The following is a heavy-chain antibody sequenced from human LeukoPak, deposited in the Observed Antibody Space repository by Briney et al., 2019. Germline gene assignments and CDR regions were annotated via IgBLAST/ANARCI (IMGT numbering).Heavy chain of an antibody. V-gene: IGHV4-4*07. J-gene: IGHJ4*02. CDR3: AREVGYSSSWYGIYYFDY. CDR1: GGSISSYY. CDR2: IYTSGST. D-gene: IGHD6-13*01. Sequence: SETLSPTCTVSGGSISSYYWSWIRQPAGKGLEWIGRIYTSGSTNYNPSLKSRVTMSVDTSKNQFSLKLSSVTAADTAVYYCAREVGYSSSWYGIYYFDYWGQGTLVTVSS.